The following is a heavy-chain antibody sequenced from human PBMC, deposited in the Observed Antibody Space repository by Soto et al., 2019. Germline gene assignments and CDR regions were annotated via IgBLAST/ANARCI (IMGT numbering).Heavy chain of an antibody. V-gene: IGHV4-31*03. D-gene: IGHD3-10*01. Sequence: QVQLQESGPGLVKPLETLSLTCTVSGASISSGGYYWNWMRQHPGKGLEWIGYIYHSGSTNYNPSLKSRLTMSVDTSKNQFSLKLSYVTAADTALYYCARDSGHYGKGWFDPWGQGTLVTVSS. CDR2: IYHSGST. CDR1: GASISSGGYY. CDR3: ARDSGHYGKGWFDP. J-gene: IGHJ5*02.